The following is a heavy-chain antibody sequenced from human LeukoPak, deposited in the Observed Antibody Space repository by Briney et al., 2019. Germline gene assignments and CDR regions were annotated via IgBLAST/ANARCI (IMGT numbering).Heavy chain of an antibody. Sequence: RSSETLSLTCTVSGASITSYYWSWIRQPPGKGLEWIGYIYHTGSTNYNPSLKGRVTMSVDTSKNQFSLRLTSVTAADTAVYYCARDRWLDFWGQGTLVTVSS. V-gene: IGHV4-59*01. J-gene: IGHJ5*01. CDR3: ARDRWLDF. CDR2: IYHTGST. CDR1: GASITSYY.